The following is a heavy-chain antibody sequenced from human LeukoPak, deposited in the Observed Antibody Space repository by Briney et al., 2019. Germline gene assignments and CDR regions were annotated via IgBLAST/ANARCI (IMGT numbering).Heavy chain of an antibody. CDR1: GGSISSSSYY. D-gene: IGHD6-13*01. CDR2: IYYSGST. V-gene: IGHV4-39*01. J-gene: IGHJ6*02. Sequence: PSETLSLTCTVSGGSISSSSYYWGWIRQPPGKGLEWIGSIYYSGSTYYNPSLKSRVTISVDTSKNQFSLKLSSVTAADTAVYYCARHEYSSSWYGAYYYGMDVWGQGTTVTVSS. CDR3: ARHEYSSSWYGAYYYGMDV.